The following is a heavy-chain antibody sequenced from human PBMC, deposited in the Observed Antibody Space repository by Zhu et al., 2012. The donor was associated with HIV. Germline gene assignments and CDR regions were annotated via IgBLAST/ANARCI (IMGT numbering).Heavy chain of an antibody. CDR2: ITSTGGAT. V-gene: IGHV3-23*01. Sequence: EVHLLQSGGGLVQPGGPSRLSCAASGFTFTNYAMTWVRQASGRGLEWVSSITSTGGATYYADSVKGRFTISRDNSKSTLYLQMNILRAEDTAIYYCAKDLDYYGSGSYPRGYFDYWAREPWSPSPQ. D-gene: IGHD3-10*01. J-gene: IGHJ4*02. CDR1: GFTFTNYA. CDR3: AKDLDYYGSGSYPRGYFDY.